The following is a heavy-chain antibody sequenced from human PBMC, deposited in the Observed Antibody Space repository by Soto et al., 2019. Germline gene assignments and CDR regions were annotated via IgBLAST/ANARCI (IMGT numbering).Heavy chain of an antibody. CDR1: GGSVSSGGYY. J-gene: IGHJ5*02. Sequence: PSETLSLTCTVSGGSVSSGGYYWTWIRQHPGKGLEWIGYIYYAGSTYYSPSLKSRVTISVETSKNQFSLKLSSVTAADTAVYYFAREVSQDPFPYLRRFDPWGQGTLVTVSS. CDR2: IYYAGST. V-gene: IGHV4-31*03. CDR3: AREVSQDPFPYLRRFDP. D-gene: IGHD1-20*01.